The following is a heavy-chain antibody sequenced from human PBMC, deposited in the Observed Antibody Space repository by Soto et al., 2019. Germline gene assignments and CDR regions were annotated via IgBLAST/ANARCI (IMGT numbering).Heavy chain of an antibody. V-gene: IGHV3-33*01. CDR3: ARDDDYSGNGMAV. CDR2: ILNDGSNR. J-gene: IGHJ6*02. D-gene: IGHD3-10*01. CDR1: GFTFSTYG. Sequence: QVQLVESGGGVVQPGRSLRLSCAASGFTFSTYGMHWVRQAPGKGLEWVAVILNDGSNRYHADSVKDRFTISRDNSKNWMYLPMDIPRAEYTAVYYCARDDDYSGNGMAVWGPGKTVTVS.